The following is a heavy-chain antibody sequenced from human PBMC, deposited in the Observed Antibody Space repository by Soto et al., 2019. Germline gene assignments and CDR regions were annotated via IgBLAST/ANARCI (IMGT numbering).Heavy chain of an antibody. CDR2: IWYDGSNK. Sequence: QVQLVESGGGVVQPGRSLRLSCAASGFTFSSYGMHWVRQAPGKGLEWVAVIWYDGSNKYYADSVKGRFTISRDNSKNTLYLQMNSLRAEDTVVYYCAREGGIAAADAFDIWGQGTMVTVSS. CDR3: AREGGIAAADAFDI. J-gene: IGHJ3*02. CDR1: GFTFSSYG. D-gene: IGHD6-13*01. V-gene: IGHV3-33*01.